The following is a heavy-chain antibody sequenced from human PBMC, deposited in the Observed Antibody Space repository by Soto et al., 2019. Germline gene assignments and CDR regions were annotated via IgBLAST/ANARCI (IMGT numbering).Heavy chain of an antibody. CDR3: AKDGDIVIRDHGMDV. D-gene: IGHD2-15*01. CDR2: ITWNSGSI. Sequence: ESGGGLVQPGRSLRLSCAASGFTFDNYAMHWVRQAPGKGLEWVSGITWNSGSIAYADSVKGRFTISRDNAKNSLYLQMSSLRAEDTALYYCAKDGDIVIRDHGMDVWGQGTTVIVSS. CDR1: GFTFDNYA. J-gene: IGHJ6*02. V-gene: IGHV3-9*01.